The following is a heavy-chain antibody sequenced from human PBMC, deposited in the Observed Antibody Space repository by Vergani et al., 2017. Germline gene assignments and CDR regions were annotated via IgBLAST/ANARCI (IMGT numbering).Heavy chain of an antibody. CDR2: IYSTGST. CDR1: GGSFNTYY. V-gene: IGHV4-59*13. Sequence: QVQLEESGPGLVKPSKTLSLTCTVSGGSFNTYYWSWIRQSPGKGLEWIGYIYSTGSTNYNPSLNSRVTMSVDTSKNQFSLKLRSVTAADTAVYFCARVMYRDEASTGYRLEGMDIWGQGTTVTISS. CDR3: ARVMYRDEASTGYRLEGMDI. J-gene: IGHJ6*02. D-gene: IGHD3-9*01.